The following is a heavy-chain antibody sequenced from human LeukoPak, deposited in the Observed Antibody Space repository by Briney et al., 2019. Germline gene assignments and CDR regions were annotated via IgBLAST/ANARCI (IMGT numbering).Heavy chain of an antibody. CDR2: IYYSGSP. V-gene: IGHV4-39*01. CDR3: ARRSRGVGTSPDY. Sequence: SETLSLTCTVSGGSISSSSYYWGWIRQPPGKGLEWIGCIYYSGSPNYTPSLTSRVTISVDTSKNQFSLKLSSVTAADTAVYYCARRSRGVGTSPDYWGQGTLVTVSS. J-gene: IGHJ4*02. CDR1: GGSISSSSYY. D-gene: IGHD1-1*01.